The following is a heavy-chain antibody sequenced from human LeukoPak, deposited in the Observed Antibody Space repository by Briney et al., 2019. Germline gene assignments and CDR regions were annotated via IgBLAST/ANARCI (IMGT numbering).Heavy chain of an antibody. D-gene: IGHD6-13*01. CDR3: ARGRGSNLVNYYYMDV. V-gene: IGHV3-48*01. CDR1: GFTFSSYN. J-gene: IGHJ6*03. CDR2: ISSSSSTI. Sequence: GGSLRLSCAASGFTFSSYNMNWVRQAPGKGREWVSYISSSSSTIYYADPVKGRFTISRDNAKNSLYLQMNSLRAEDTAVYYCARGRGSNLVNYYYMDVWGKGTTVTVSS.